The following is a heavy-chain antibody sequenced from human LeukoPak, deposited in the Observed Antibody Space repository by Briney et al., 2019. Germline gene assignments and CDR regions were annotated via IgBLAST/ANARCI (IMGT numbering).Heavy chain of an antibody. J-gene: IGHJ4*02. V-gene: IGHV3-53*01. D-gene: IGHD2-15*01. CDR2: IYSGGST. CDR1: GFTVSSNY. CDR3: ARGPASPWYFDY. Sequence: PGGSLRLSCAASGFTVSSNYMSWVRQAPGKGLEWVSVIYSGGSTYYADSVKGRFTISRDNSKNTLYLQMNSLRAEDTAVYFCARGPASPWYFDYWGQGTLVTVSS.